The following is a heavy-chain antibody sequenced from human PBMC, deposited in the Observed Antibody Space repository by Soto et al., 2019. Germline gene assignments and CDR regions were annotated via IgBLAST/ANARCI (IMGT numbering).Heavy chain of an antibody. D-gene: IGHD3-10*01. CDR2: INAGNGNT. J-gene: IGHJ4*02. Sequence: GASVKVSCKASGYTFTSYAMHWVRQAPGQRLEWMGWINAGNGNTKYSQKFQGRVTITRDTPASTAYMELNSLRAEDTAVYYCAKDYGVLKTYYYGSGSVNYFDYWGQGTLVTVSS. CDR1: GYTFTSYA. CDR3: AKDYGVLKTYYYGSGSVNYFDY. V-gene: IGHV1-3*01.